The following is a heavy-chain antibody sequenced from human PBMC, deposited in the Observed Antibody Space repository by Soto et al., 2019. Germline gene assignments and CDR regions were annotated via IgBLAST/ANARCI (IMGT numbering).Heavy chain of an antibody. J-gene: IGHJ4*02. Sequence: QVQLVESGGGVVQPGRSLRLSCAASGFTFSSYGMHWVRQAPGKGLEWVAVIWYDGSNKYYADSVKGRFTISRDNSKNTLYLQMNSLRAEDTAVYYCARENYGSVSYYNSHFDYWGQGTLVTVSS. CDR2: IWYDGSNK. D-gene: IGHD3-10*01. CDR1: GFTFSSYG. CDR3: ARENYGSVSYYNSHFDY. V-gene: IGHV3-33*01.